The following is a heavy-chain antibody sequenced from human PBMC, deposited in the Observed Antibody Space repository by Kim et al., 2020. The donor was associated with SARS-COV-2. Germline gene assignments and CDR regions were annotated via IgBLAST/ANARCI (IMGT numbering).Heavy chain of an antibody. J-gene: IGHJ4*02. Sequence: GRSLRLSCAASGFTFSSYAMHWVRQAPGKGLEWVAVISYDGSNKYYADSVKGRFTISRDNSKNTLYLQMNSLRAEDTAVYYCARKWLGRGIVVGPVWGQGTLVTVSS. CDR2: ISYDGSNK. V-gene: IGHV3-30*04. CDR3: ARKWLGRGIVVGPV. CDR1: GFTFSSYA. D-gene: IGHD6-19*01.